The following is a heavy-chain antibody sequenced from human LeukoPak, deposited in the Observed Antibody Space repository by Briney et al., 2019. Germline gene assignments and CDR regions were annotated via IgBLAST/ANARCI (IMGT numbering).Heavy chain of an antibody. CDR3: AKVFWFEHISDY. CDR1: GFTVSTNY. Sequence: GGSLRLSCAASGFTVSTNYMTWVRQAPGKGLEWVSVIYSGGNTYYADSVKGRFTISRDDSKDTLYLQMNSLRVEDTAVYYCAKVFWFEHISDYWGQGTLVTVSS. CDR2: IYSGGNT. V-gene: IGHV3-53*01. J-gene: IGHJ4*02. D-gene: IGHD3-10*01.